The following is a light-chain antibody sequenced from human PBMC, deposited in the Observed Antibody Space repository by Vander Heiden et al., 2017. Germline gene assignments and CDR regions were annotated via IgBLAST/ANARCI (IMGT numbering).Light chain of an antibody. CDR1: SSNIGPNI. J-gene: IGLJ3*02. CDR2: RND. CDR3: AAWDDSLDVSV. Sequence: QYVLTTPPSASGTPAQRVTIACSGSSSNIGPNIVNRYQQLPGTAPKLLIYRNDQRPPGVPDRFPGSKSGTPASLAISGLQSDDEAHYFCAAWDDSLDVSVFGGGTKLTVL. V-gene: IGLV1-44*01.